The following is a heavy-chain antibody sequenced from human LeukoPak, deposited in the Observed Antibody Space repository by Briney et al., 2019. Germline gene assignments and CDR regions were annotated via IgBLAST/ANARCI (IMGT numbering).Heavy chain of an antibody. J-gene: IGHJ4*02. D-gene: IGHD3/OR15-3a*01. V-gene: IGHV1-18*01. CDR1: GGTFSSYA. CDR3: ARADFIGVPRGDY. Sequence: ASVKVSCKASGGTFSSYAISWVRQAPGQGLEWMGWISAYNGNTNYAQKLQGRVTMTTDTSTSTAYMELRSLRSDDTAVYYCARADFIGVPRGDYWGQGTLVTVSS. CDR2: ISAYNGNT.